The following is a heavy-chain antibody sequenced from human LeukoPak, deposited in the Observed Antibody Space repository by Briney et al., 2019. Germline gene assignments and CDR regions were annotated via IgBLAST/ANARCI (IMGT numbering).Heavy chain of an antibody. CDR2: INPNSGGT. V-gene: IGHV1-2*02. CDR3: ARDREYGDYGMAY. CDR1: GYTFTGYY. D-gene: IGHD4-17*01. Sequence: ASVKVSCKASGYTFTGYYMHWVRQAPGQGLEWMGWINPNSGGTNYAQKLQGRLTMTTDTSTSTAYMELRSLRSDDTAVYYCARDREYGDYGMAYWGQGTLVTVSS. J-gene: IGHJ4*02.